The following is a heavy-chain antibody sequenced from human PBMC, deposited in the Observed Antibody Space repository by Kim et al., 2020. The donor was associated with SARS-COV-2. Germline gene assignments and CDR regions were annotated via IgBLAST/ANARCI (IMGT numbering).Heavy chain of an antibody. CDR1: GGSISSYY. D-gene: IGHD5-18*01. Sequence: SETLSLTCTVSGGSISSYYWSWIRQPPGKGLEWIGYIYYSGSTNYNPSLKSRVTISVDTSKNQFSLKLSSVTAADTALYYCARLPGGYSYGFGFDYWGQGTLVTVSS. V-gene: IGHV4-59*01. CDR3: ARLPGGYSYGFGFDY. CDR2: IYYSGST. J-gene: IGHJ4*02.